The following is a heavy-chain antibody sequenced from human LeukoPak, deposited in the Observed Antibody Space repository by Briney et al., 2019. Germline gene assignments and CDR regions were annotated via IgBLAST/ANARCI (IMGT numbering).Heavy chain of an antibody. D-gene: IGHD5/OR15-5a*01. CDR2: IRSKANSYAT. J-gene: IGHJ4*02. CDR3: TRAPTPYGVYDYFDY. V-gene: IGHV3-73*01. CDR1: GFTFSGSA. Sequence: PGGSLRLSCAASGFTFSGSAMHWVRQTSGKGLEWVGRIRSKANSYATAYAASVKGRFTISRDDSKNTAYLQMNSLKTEDTAVYYCTRAPTPYGVYDYFDYWGQGPLVTVSS.